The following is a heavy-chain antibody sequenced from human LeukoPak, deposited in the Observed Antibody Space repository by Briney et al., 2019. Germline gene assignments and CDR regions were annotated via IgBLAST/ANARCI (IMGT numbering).Heavy chain of an antibody. CDR2: IEPNSGGA. CDR3: AIENYYDSSGYSKAFDY. CDR1: GYTFTVKF. Sequence: GASVKVSCKTSGYTFTVKFLHWLRQAPGQGLEWRGGIEPNSGGAVYGQNFRGRVTVTRDTSVSTAYMELSRLRSDDTAVYYCAIENYYDSSGYSKAFDYWGQGTLVTVSS. J-gene: IGHJ4*02. V-gene: IGHV1-2*02. D-gene: IGHD3-22*01.